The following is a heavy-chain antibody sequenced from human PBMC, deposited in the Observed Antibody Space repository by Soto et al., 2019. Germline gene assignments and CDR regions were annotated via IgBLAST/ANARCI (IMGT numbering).Heavy chain of an antibody. D-gene: IGHD3-10*01. CDR2: ISWDSGSI. Sequence: SLRLSCSASGFTFEDYAMHWVRQAPGKGLEWVSGISWDSGSIDYADSVKGRFTISRDNAENSLYLQMNSLRGEDTALYYCSRVRGAFYCYFDLNVWGQGTTVTV. CDR1: GFTFEDYA. V-gene: IGHV3-9*01. J-gene: IGHJ6*02. CDR3: SRVRGAFYCYFDLNV.